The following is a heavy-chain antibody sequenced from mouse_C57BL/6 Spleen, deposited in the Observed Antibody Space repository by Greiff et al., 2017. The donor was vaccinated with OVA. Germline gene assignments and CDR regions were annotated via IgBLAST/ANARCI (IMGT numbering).Heavy chain of an antibody. CDR1: GYTFTSYG. CDR2: IYPRSGNT. Sequence: QVQLKQSGAELARPGASVKLSCKASGYTFTSYGISWVKQRTGQGLEWIGEIYPRSGNTYYNEKFKGKATLTADKSSSTAYMELRSLTSEDSAVYFCARSGGSSLYAMDYWGQGTSVTVSS. J-gene: IGHJ4*01. D-gene: IGHD1-1*01. CDR3: ARSGGSSLYAMDY. V-gene: IGHV1-81*01.